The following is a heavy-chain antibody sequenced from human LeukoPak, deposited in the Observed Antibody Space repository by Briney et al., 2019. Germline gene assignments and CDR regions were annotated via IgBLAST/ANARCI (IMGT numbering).Heavy chain of an antibody. CDR3: ARVGVDYSGNIIKYFFDY. Sequence: SETLSLTCAVYGGSFSGYYWSWIRQPPGKGLEWIGEINHSGSTNYNPSLRSRVTISVDTSKNQFSLKLSPVTAADTAVYYCARVGVDYSGNIIKYFFDYWGQGTLVTVSS. CDR1: GGSFSGYY. J-gene: IGHJ4*02. D-gene: IGHD4-23*01. CDR2: INHSGST. V-gene: IGHV4-34*01.